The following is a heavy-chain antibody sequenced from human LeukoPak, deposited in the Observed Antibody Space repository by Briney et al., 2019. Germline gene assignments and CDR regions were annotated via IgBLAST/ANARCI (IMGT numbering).Heavy chain of an antibody. CDR3: AKWRGEGIAVSPGTDY. CDR2: IRFDGSNK. D-gene: IGHD6-19*01. Sequence: PGGSLRLSCAASGFTFSSYAMSWVRQAPGKGLKWVAFIRFDGSNKYYADSVKGRFTISRDNSNSTMYLQMNSLRSEDTAVYYCAKWRGEGIAVSPGTDYWGQGTLVTVSS. V-gene: IGHV3-30*02. CDR1: GFTFSSYA. J-gene: IGHJ4*02.